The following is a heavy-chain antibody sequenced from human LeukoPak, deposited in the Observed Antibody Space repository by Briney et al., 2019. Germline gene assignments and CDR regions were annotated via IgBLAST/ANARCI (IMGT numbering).Heavy chain of an antibody. CDR1: GFTFSSYA. Sequence: PGGSLSLSCAASGFTFSSYAMSWVRQAPGKGLEWVSAISGSGGSTYYADSVKGRFTISRDNSKNTLYLQMNSLRAEDTAVYYCAKGYGGDCSSTSCPSDYWGQGTLVTVSS. CDR3: AKGYGGDCSSTSCPSDY. V-gene: IGHV3-23*01. CDR2: ISGSGGST. D-gene: IGHD2-2*01. J-gene: IGHJ4*02.